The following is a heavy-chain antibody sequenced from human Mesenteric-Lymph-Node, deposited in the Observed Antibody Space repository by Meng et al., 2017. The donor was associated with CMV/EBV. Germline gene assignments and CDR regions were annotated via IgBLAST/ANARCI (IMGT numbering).Heavy chain of an antibody. D-gene: IGHD3/OR15-3a*01. CDR2: MSPKSGKA. J-gene: IGHJ4*02. Sequence: ASVKVSCKASGHPFTSFDLNWVRQASGQGFEWMGWMSPKSGKAGYAQKFRGRVTMTRDTSISTAYLELTSLTSADTAVYYCVTDVFGLAPDWGQGTLVTVSS. V-gene: IGHV1-8*01. CDR3: VTDVFGLAPD. CDR1: GHPFTSFD.